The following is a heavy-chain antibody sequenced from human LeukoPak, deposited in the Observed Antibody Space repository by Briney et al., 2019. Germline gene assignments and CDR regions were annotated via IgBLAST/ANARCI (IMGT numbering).Heavy chain of an antibody. V-gene: IGHV1-2*02. Sequence: GASVKVSCKASVYTFTGYYMHWVRQAPGQGLEWMGGINPNSGGTNYAQKFQGRVTMTRDTSISTAYMELSRLRSDDTAVYYCARGMGSSGYDEYFQHWGQGTLVTVSS. CDR1: VYTFTGYY. CDR3: ARGMGSSGYDEYFQH. D-gene: IGHD3-22*01. CDR2: INPNSGGT. J-gene: IGHJ1*01.